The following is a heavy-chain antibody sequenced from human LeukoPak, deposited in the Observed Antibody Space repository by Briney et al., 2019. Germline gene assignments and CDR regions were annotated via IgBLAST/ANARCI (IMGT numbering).Heavy chain of an antibody. CDR1: GGTFSSYA. V-gene: IGHV1-69*01. D-gene: IGHD3-22*01. Sequence: SVKVSCKASGGTFSSYAISWVRQAPGQGLEWMGGIVPIFGTANYAQKFQGRVTITADESTSTAYMELSSLRSEDTAVYYCARLRFAGTMIANDYWGQGTLVTVSS. CDR2: IVPIFGTA. J-gene: IGHJ4*02. CDR3: ARLRFAGTMIANDY.